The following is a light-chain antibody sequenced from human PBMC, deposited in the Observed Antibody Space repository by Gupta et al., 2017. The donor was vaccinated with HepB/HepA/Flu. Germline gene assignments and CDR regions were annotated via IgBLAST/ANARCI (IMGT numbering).Light chain of an antibody. CDR2: AAS. Sequence: DIQMTQSPSSMSASVGDRVTITCRASQSISSYLNWYQQKPGKAPKLLIYAASSLQSAVPSRFSGSGSATDFTLTISSLQPEDFATYYCQQRYSTPWTFGQGTKVEIK. CDR3: QQRYSTPWT. CDR1: QSISSY. J-gene: IGKJ1*01. V-gene: IGKV1-39*01.